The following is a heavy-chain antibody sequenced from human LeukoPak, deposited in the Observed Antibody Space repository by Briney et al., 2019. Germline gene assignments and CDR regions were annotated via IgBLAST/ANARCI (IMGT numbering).Heavy chain of an antibody. CDR2: IYYSGNT. V-gene: IGHV4-31*03. J-gene: IGHJ4*02. CDR3: ARDSMRSYFDY. D-gene: IGHD3-10*01. CDR1: GVSISSVGYY. Sequence: SETLSLTCTVSGVSISSVGYYWSWIRQYPGKGLEWIGYIYYSGNTFYNPSLKSRVTLSVDTSKNQFSLKLSSVTAADTAVYYCARDSMRSYFDYWGQGTLVTVSS.